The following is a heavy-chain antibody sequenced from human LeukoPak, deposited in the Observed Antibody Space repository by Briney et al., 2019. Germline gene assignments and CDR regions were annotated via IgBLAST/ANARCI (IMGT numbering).Heavy chain of an antibody. J-gene: IGHJ5*02. Sequence: SETLSLTCTVSGGSISSSSYYWGWIRQPPGKGLEWIGSIYYSGSTYYNPSLKSRVTISVDTFKNQFSLKLSSVTAADTAMYYCASITDDYSTLDPWGQGTLVTVSS. CDR3: ASITDDYSTLDP. V-gene: IGHV4-39*01. CDR2: IYYSGST. CDR1: GGSISSSSYY. D-gene: IGHD4-11*01.